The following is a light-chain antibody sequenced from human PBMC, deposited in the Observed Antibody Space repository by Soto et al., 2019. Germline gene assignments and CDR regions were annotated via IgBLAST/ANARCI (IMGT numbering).Light chain of an antibody. CDR1: QSISSY. J-gene: IGKJ4*01. CDR3: QQVTVYPST. CDR2: AAS. Sequence: DIQMTQSPSSLSASVGDRVTITCPASQSISSYLNWYQQKPGKAPKLLIYAASSLQSGVPSRFSGSGSGTDFTLTISCLQSEDFAPYYCQQVTVYPSTFGGGTKVDTK. V-gene: IGKV1-39*01.